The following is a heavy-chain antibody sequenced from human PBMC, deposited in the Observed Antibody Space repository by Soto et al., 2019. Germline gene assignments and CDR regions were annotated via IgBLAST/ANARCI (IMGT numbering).Heavy chain of an antibody. V-gene: IGHV1-18*01. CDR1: GYTFTSAG. CDR3: ARDLDGSGSYFTDY. J-gene: IGHJ4*02. CDR2: ISVYNGNT. Sequence: QVQLVQSGAEVKNPGTSVKVSCKTSGYTFTSAGISWVRQAPGQGLEWMGWISVYNGNTKYAQKVQGRVTLTTDTSTSTAYIELRSLTSDDTAVYYCARDLDGSGSYFTDYWGQGTLVTVAA. D-gene: IGHD3-10*01.